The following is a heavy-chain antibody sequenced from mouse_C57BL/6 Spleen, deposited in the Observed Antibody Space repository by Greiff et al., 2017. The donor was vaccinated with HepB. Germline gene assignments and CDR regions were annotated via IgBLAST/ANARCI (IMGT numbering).Heavy chain of an antibody. CDR2: IDPSDSET. Sequence: QVQLQQPGAELVRPGSSVKLSCKASGYTFTSYWMHWVKQRPIQGLEWIGNIDPSDSETQYNQKFKDKATLTVDKSSSTAYMQLSSLTSEDSAVYYCARGDYWYFDVWGTGTTVTVSS. CDR3: ARGDYWYFDV. J-gene: IGHJ1*03. V-gene: IGHV1-52*01. CDR1: GYTFTSYW.